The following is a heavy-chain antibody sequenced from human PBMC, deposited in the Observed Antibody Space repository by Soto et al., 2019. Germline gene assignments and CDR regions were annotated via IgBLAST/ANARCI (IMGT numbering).Heavy chain of an antibody. CDR2: ISAYNGNT. CDR1: GYTFTSYG. J-gene: IGHJ6*02. V-gene: IGHV1-18*04. CDR3: AREEGLFPKPFAFDYYGMDV. D-gene: IGHD2-21*01. Sequence: GASVKVSCKASGYTFTSYGISWVRQAPGQGLEWMGWISAYNGNTNYAQKLQDRVTMTTDTSTSTAYMELRSLRSDDTAVYYCAREEGLFPKPFAFDYYGMDVWGQGTPVTVSS.